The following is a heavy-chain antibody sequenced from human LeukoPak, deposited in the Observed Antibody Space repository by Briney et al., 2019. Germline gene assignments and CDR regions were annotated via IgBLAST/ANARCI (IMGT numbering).Heavy chain of an antibody. J-gene: IGHJ4*02. V-gene: IGHV3-33*03. CDR3: AKGGWEMATYHFDY. CDR1: GFPFSSYG. D-gene: IGHD5-24*01. CDR2: IWHDGGYK. Sequence: GGSLRLSCVVSGFPFSSYGMHWVRQAPGKGLEWAAVIWHDGGYKYYGDSVKGRFTISRDNSKNTVYLQMNSLRAEDSAVYYCAKGGWEMATYHFDYWGQGTLVSVSA.